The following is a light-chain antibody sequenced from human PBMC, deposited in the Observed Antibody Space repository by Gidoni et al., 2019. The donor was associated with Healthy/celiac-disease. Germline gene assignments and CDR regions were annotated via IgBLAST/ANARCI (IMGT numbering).Light chain of an antibody. CDR1: QGISRS. CDR2: AAS. CDR3: QQLNSYPPYT. V-gene: IGKV1-9*01. Sequence: DIQLTKSPSFLSASVGDRVTITCRASQGISRSLAWYQQKPGKAPKLLIYAASTLQSGVPSRFSGSGSGTEFTLTISSLQPEDFATYYCQQLNSYPPYTFGQGTKLEIK. J-gene: IGKJ2*01.